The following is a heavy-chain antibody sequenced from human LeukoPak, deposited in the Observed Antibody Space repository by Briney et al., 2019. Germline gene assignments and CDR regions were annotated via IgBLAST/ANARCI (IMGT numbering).Heavy chain of an antibody. CDR1: GGSFSGYY. Sequence: PSETLSLTCAVYGGSFSGYYWSWIRQPPGKGLEWIGEINHSGSTNYNPSLKSRVTISVDTSKNQFSLKLSSVTAADTAVYYCARGRIAAAGNWFDPWGQGTLVTVSS. CDR3: ARGRIAAAGNWFDP. CDR2: INHSGST. V-gene: IGHV4-34*01. J-gene: IGHJ5*02. D-gene: IGHD6-13*01.